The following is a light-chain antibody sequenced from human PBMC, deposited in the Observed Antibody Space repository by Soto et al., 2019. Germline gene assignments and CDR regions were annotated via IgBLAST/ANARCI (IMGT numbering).Light chain of an antibody. CDR2: DAS. V-gene: IGKV1-5*01. CDR1: QSISSW. CDR3: QQYNTYSSLT. Sequence: DIQMTQSPSTLSASVGDRVTITCRASQSISSWLAWYQQKLGRAPRLLIYDASSLESGVPSRFSGSGYGTEFTHTISSLQPDDFATYYCQQYNTYSSLTFGGGTKVDIK. J-gene: IGKJ4*01.